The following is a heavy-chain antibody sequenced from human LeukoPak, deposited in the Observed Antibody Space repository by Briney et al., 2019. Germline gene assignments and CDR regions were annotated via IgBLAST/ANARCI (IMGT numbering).Heavy chain of an antibody. CDR2: IYTSGST. CDR3: ARGGVEMAIFYFDY. Sequence: SETLSLTCTVSGGSISSGSYYWRWIRQPAGKGLEWIGRIYTSGSTNYNPSLKSRVTISVDTSKNQFSLKLSSVTAADTAVYYCARGGVEMAIFYFDYWGQGTLVTVSS. J-gene: IGHJ4*02. CDR1: GGSISSGSYY. D-gene: IGHD5-24*01. V-gene: IGHV4-61*02.